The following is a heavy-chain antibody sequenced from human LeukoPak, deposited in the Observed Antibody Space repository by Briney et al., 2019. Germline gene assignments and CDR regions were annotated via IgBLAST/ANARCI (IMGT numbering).Heavy chain of an antibody. J-gene: IGHJ5*02. V-gene: IGHV1-46*01. D-gene: IGHD3-22*01. CDR3: ARGPDYDSSGYPYWFDP. CDR2: INPSGGST. CDR1: GYTFTSYY. Sequence: ASVTVSCKASGYTFTSYYMHWVRQAPGQGLEWMGIINPSGGSTTYAQKFQGRVTMTRDTSTSTVYMELSSLRSEDTAVYYCARGPDYDSSGYPYWFDPWGQGTLVTVSS.